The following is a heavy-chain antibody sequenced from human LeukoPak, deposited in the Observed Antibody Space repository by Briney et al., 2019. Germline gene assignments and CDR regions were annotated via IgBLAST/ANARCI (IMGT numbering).Heavy chain of an antibody. V-gene: IGHV4-4*02. CDR1: VGXIXSSTW. CDR3: ASGGLVSRYLDH. CDR2: IFHSGST. J-gene: IGHJ4*02. D-gene: IGHD3-9*01. Sequence: PSETLSLTCAVSVGXIXSSTWWXXVRLPPGKGLEWIGEIFHSGSTNFNPSLKSRLTMSVDESKHEFSLKLTSVTAADTAVYYCASGGLVSRYLDHWGQGTLVTVSS.